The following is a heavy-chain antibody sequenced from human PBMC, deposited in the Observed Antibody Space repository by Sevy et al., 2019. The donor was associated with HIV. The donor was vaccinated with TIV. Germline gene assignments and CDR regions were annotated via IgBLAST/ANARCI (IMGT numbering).Heavy chain of an antibody. CDR3: AKYPVGYYDSSGYYYVGYFDY. CDR2: ISGSGHST. J-gene: IGHJ4*02. V-gene: IGHV3-23*01. CDR1: GFIFSSFA. Sequence: GGSLRLSCAASGFIFSSFAMSWVRQAPGKGLEWVSAISGSGHSTYNADSVKGRFTISRDNSKNTLYLQMNSLRAEDTAVYYCAKYPVGYYDSSGYYYVGYFDYWGQGTLVTVSS. D-gene: IGHD3-22*01.